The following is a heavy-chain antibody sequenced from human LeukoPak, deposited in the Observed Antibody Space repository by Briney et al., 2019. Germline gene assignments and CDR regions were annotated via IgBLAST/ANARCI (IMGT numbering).Heavy chain of an antibody. V-gene: IGHV3-33*01. CDR3: TRYNNDHFDY. J-gene: IGHJ4*02. CDR2: IAYDGSRA. D-gene: IGHD1-14*01. CDR1: GFTFGGYG. Sequence: GGSLRLSCAGSGFTFGGYGMHWFRQTPGKGLEWVAVIAYDGSRAFYADSVKGRFTISRDNSKNMMSVQMDDLRAEDTAVYYCTRYNNDHFDYWGQGTLVTVSS.